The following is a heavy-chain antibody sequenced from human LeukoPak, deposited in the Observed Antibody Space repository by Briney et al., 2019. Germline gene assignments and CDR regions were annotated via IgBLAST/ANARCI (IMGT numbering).Heavy chain of an antibody. CDR2: ISYDGSNK. CDR1: GFTFSSYA. Sequence: PGRSLRLSCAASGFTFSSYAMHWVRQAPGKGLEWVAVISYDGSNKYYADSVKGRFTISRDNSKNTLYLQMNSLRAEDTAVYYCASRFDWGQGTLVTVSS. CDR3: ASRFD. V-gene: IGHV3-30-3*01. J-gene: IGHJ4*02.